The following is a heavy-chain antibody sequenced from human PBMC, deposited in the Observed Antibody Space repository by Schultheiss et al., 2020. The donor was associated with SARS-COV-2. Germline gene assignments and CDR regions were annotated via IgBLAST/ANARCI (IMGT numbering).Heavy chain of an antibody. J-gene: IGHJ6*03. Sequence: SQTLSLTCTVSGGSISSGGYYWSWIRQHPGKGLEWIGRIYTSGSTNYNPSLKSRVTISVDTSKNQFSLKLSSVTAADTAVYYCARDALYYDILTGYDTYYYYYMDVWGKGTTVTVSS. D-gene: IGHD3-9*01. CDR3: ARDALYYDILTGYDTYYYYYMDV. V-gene: IGHV4-61*02. CDR2: IYTSGST. CDR1: GGSISSGGYY.